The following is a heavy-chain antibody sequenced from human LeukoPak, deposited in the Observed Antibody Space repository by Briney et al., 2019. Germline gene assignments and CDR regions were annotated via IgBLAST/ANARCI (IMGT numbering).Heavy chain of an antibody. D-gene: IGHD3-22*01. CDR2: IIPIYGTA. CDR1: GGTFSSYA. J-gene: IGHJ5*02. CDR3: ARDLDYYDSSGSGWFDP. V-gene: IGHV1-69*05. Sequence: SVTVSCKASGGTFSSYAISWVRQAPGQGLEWMGGIIPIYGTANYAQKFQGRVSMTTDTSTNTAYMELRSLRSDDTAVYYCARDLDYYDSSGSGWFDPWGQGTLVTVSS.